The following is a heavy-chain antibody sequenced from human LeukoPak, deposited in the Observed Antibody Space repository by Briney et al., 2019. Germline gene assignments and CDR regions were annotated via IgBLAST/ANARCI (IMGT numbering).Heavy chain of an antibody. CDR2: IYYSGST. Sequence: PSETLSLTCTVSGGSISSYYWSWIRQSPGKGLEWIGYIYYSGSTNYNPSLKSRVTISVDTSKDQFSLKLSSVTAADTAVYYCARHKASITMMVDLDVWGQGTTVTVSS. V-gene: IGHV4-59*08. J-gene: IGHJ6*02. CDR3: ARHKASITMMVDLDV. D-gene: IGHD3-22*01. CDR1: GGSISSYY.